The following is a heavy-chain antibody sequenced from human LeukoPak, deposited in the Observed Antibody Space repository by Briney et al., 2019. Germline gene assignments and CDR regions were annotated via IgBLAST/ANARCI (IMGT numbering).Heavy chain of an antibody. J-gene: IGHJ4*02. Sequence: GGSLRLSCAASGFTFSSYGMHWVRQAPGKGLEWVAVIGYDGSNKYYADSVKGRFTISRDNSKNTLYLQMNSLRAEDTAVYYCARPARRYCSGGSCYLGPFDYWGQGTLVTVSS. V-gene: IGHV3-33*01. CDR1: GFTFSSYG. D-gene: IGHD2-15*01. CDR2: IGYDGSNK. CDR3: ARPARRYCSGGSCYLGPFDY.